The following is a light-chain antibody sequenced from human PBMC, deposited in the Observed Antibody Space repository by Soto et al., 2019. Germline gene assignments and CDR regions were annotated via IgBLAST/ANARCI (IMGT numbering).Light chain of an antibody. Sequence: QSVLTQPPSVSGAPGQRVTISCTGSSSNIGAGYDVHWYQQLPGTAPKLLIYGNNNRPSGVSDRFSGSKSGTSASLAITGLQAEDEADYYCQSYDSSRGVFGPGTKVTVL. J-gene: IGLJ1*01. CDR3: QSYDSSRGV. CDR1: SSNIGAGYD. V-gene: IGLV1-40*01. CDR2: GNN.